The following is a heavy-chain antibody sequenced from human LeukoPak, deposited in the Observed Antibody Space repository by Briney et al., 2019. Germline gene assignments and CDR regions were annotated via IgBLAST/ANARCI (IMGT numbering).Heavy chain of an antibody. J-gene: IGHJ4*02. CDR3: ARSYCSGGSCYTAFDY. V-gene: IGHV3-21*01. CDR1: GFTFSSYS. Sequence: GGSLRLPCAASGFTFSSYSMNWVRQAPGKGLEWVSSISSTSYYIYYADSVKGRFTISRDNAKNSLYLQMNSLRAEDTAVYYCARSYCSGGSCYTAFDYWGQGTLVTVSS. D-gene: IGHD2-15*01. CDR2: ISSTSYYI.